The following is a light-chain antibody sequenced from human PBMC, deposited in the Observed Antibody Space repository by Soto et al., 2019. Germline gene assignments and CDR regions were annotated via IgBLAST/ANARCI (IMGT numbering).Light chain of an antibody. J-gene: IGKJ1*01. Sequence: DIQMTQSPSTLSASVGDRVTITCRASQSISSWLAWYQQKPGKAPKLLIYDASILESGVPSRFSGSGSGTEFTLTISSLQPDDFAPYYCQQYNSYSPTFGQGTKVEIK. V-gene: IGKV1-5*01. CDR3: QQYNSYSPT. CDR2: DAS. CDR1: QSISSW.